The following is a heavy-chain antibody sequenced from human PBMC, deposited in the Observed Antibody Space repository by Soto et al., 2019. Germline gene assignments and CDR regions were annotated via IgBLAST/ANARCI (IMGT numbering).Heavy chain of an antibody. CDR3: ARVLVTMVRGVIAYGMDV. CDR2: IIPIFGTA. J-gene: IGHJ6*02. Sequence: GASVKVSCKASGGTLSSYAISWVRQAPGQGLEWMGGIIPIFGTANYAQKFQGRVTITADESTSTAYMELSSLRSEDTAVYYCARVLVTMVRGVIAYGMDVWGQGTTVTVSS. V-gene: IGHV1-69*13. D-gene: IGHD3-10*01. CDR1: GGTLSSYA.